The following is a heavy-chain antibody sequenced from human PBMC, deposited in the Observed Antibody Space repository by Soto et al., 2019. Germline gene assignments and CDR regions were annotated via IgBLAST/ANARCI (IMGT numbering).Heavy chain of an antibody. Sequence: SGGSLRLSCAASGFTFSSYGMHWVRQAPGKGLEWVAVISYDGSNKYYADSVKGRFTISRDNSKNTLYLQMNSLRAEDTAVYYCAKAQRRDIVATIAYWGQGTLVTVSS. V-gene: IGHV3-30*18. D-gene: IGHD5-12*01. CDR3: AKAQRRDIVATIAY. CDR1: GFTFSSYG. CDR2: ISYDGSNK. J-gene: IGHJ4*02.